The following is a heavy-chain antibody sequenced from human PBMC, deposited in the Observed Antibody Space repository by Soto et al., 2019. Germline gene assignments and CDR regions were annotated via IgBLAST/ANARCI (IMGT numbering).Heavy chain of an antibody. J-gene: IGHJ5*02. CDR2: VYFSGNT. Sequence: PSETLSLTCTVSGGSLSSYYWTWIRQSPGKGLEWIGYVYFSGNTNYNPSLQSRVTISIXXXXXXFXLXLAXXTAADTAFYYCGSVRPSGYVLSWGQGTLDTVSS. CDR1: GGSLSSYY. CDR3: GSVRPSGYVLS. V-gene: IGHV4-59*01. D-gene: IGHD6-25*01.